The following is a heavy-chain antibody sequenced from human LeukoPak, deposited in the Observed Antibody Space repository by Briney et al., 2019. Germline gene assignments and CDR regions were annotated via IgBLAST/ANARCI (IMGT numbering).Heavy chain of an antibody. V-gene: IGHV2-5*02. CDR2: IYWDGDK. CDR3: AHRIGGSRDWHAGYFDI. Sequence: GSGPTLVNPTETLTLTCTFSGLSLTSGVGVGWIRQSPGKALECLALIYWDGDKRYSSSLKNRLTITKDTSKNQVVLTMADMEPEESGTYYCAHRIGGSRDWHAGYFDIWGPGTVVTVS. J-gene: IGHJ4*02. D-gene: IGHD6-19*01. CDR1: GLSLTSGVG.